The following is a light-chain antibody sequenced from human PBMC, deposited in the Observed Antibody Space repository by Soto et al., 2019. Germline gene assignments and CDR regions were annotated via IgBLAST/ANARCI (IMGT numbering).Light chain of an antibody. V-gene: IGKV1-39*01. Sequence: DNQMTQSPSSLSASLGDRVTITCRASQPISNYLNWYQQKPGKAPNLLIYAASGLQGGVPSRFIGSGSGTDFTLTIISLQPEDFATYYCQQSHSSPWTFGQGTKVEIK. CDR3: QQSHSSPWT. J-gene: IGKJ1*01. CDR1: QPISNY. CDR2: AAS.